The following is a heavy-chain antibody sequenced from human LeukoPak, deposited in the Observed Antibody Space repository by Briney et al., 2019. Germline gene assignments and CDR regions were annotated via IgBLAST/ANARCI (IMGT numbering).Heavy chain of an antibody. V-gene: IGHV4-59*01. J-gene: IGHJ4*02. CDR2: VYYSGNS. D-gene: IGHD1-26*01. CDR1: GGSISGYY. Sequence: SETLSLTCTVSGGSISGYYWSWIRQPPGKGLEWIGYVYYSGNSNYNPSLKSRVTISVDTSRNQFSLKVTSVTPADTAAYFCARGGGSGSYYATPFGYWGQGTLATVSS. CDR3: ARGGGSGSYYATPFGY.